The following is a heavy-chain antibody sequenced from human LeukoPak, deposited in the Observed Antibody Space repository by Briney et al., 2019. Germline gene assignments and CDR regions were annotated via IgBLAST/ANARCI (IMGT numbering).Heavy chain of an antibody. CDR2: IYYSGST. V-gene: IGHV4-39*01. J-gene: IGHJ4*02. D-gene: IGHD5-24*01. CDR3: ARRRRDGYNSQFDY. Sequence: SETLSLTCTVSGGSISSSSYYWGWIRQPPGKGLEWIVSIYYSGSTYYNPSLKSRVTISVDTSKHQFSLKLSSVTAADTAVYYCARRRRDGYNSQFDYWGQGTLVTVSS. CDR1: GGSISSSSYY.